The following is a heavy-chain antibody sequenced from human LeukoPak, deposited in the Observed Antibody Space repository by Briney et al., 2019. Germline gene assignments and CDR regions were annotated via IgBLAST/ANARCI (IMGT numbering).Heavy chain of an antibody. V-gene: IGHV1-2*02. D-gene: IGHD3-10*01. CDR1: GYTFTGYY. Sequence: PWASVNVSCKASGYTFTGYYMHWVRQAPGQGLEWMGWINPNSGGTNYAQKFQGRVTMTRDTSISTAYMELSRLRSDDTAVYYCARGHYKWFGELLGGYWGQGTLVTVSS. CDR3: ARGHYKWFGELLGGY. J-gene: IGHJ4*02. CDR2: INPNSGGT.